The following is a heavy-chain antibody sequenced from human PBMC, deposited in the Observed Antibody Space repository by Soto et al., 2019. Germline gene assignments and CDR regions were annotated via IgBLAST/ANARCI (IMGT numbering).Heavy chain of an antibody. CDR2: IYWDDDK. Sequence: QITLKESGPTLVKPTQTLTLTCTFSGFSLSTSGVGVGWIRQPPGKALEWLALIYWDDDKRYSPSLKSRLTITKDTSKNQVLLTMTNMDPVDTATYYCAHSTAATDPGHAFFDYWGQGTLVTVSS. CDR1: GFSLSTSGVG. CDR3: AHSTAATDPGHAFFDY. J-gene: IGHJ4*02. V-gene: IGHV2-5*02. D-gene: IGHD2-15*01.